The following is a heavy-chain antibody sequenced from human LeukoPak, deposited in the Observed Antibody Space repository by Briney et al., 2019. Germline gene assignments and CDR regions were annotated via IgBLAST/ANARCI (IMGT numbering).Heavy chain of an antibody. D-gene: IGHD3-3*01. Sequence: GGSLRLSCVASGFTFSTSGMHWVRQAPGKGLEWVAVISYDGSNKYYADSVKGRFTISRDNSKNTLYLQMNSLRAEDTAVYYCAKDQAPYDFWSGYHDYWGHGTLVTVSS. CDR1: GFTFSTSG. CDR2: ISYDGSNK. V-gene: IGHV3-30*18. J-gene: IGHJ4*01. CDR3: AKDQAPYDFWSGYHDY.